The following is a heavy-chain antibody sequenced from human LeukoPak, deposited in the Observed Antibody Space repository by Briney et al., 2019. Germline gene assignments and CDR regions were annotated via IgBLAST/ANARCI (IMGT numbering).Heavy chain of an antibody. D-gene: IGHD3-9*01. J-gene: IGHJ4*02. V-gene: IGHV4-39*07. Sequence: SETLSLTCTVSGGSISSSSYYWGWIRQPPGKGLEWIGSIYYSGSTYYNPSLKSRVTISVDTSKNQFSLKLSSVTAADTAVYYCARGNDILTIDYWGQGTLVTVSS. CDR3: ARGNDILTIDY. CDR2: IYYSGST. CDR1: GGSISSSSYY.